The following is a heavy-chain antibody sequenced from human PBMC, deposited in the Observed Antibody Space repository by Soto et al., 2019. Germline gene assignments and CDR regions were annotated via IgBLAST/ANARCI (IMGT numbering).Heavy chain of an antibody. V-gene: IGHV3-30-3*01. CDR2: ISYDGSNK. Sequence: QVQLVESGGGVVQPGRSLRLSCAASGFTFSSYAMHWVHQAPGKGLEWVAVISYDGSNKYYADSVKGRFTISRDNSKNTLYLQMNSLRAEDTAVYYCARDRGIGYCSTWGQGTLVTVSS. CDR3: ARDRGIGYCST. D-gene: IGHD2-2*01. J-gene: IGHJ5*02. CDR1: GFTFSSYA.